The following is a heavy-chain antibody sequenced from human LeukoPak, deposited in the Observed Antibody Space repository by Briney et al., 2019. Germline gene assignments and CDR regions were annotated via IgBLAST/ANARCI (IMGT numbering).Heavy chain of an antibody. Sequence: GASVKVSCKASGYTFTSYGISWVRQAPGQGLEWMGWINPNSGATNFAQRFQGRVTMTRDTSISTAYMELSSLRSDDTAVYYCARSLAGPDYWGQGTLVTVSS. D-gene: IGHD3-3*02. CDR1: GYTFTSYG. CDR3: ARSLAGPDY. V-gene: IGHV1-2*02. CDR2: INPNSGAT. J-gene: IGHJ4*02.